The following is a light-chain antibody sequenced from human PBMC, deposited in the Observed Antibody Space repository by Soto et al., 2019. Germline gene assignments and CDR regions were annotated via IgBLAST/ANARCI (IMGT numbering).Light chain of an antibody. CDR1: QSVSSN. Sequence: EIVMTQSPATLSVSPGEGATLSCRASQSVSSNLAWYQQKPGQAPRLLIYVASTRATGIPARFSGRGSGTDFTLNINSLQSEDFATYYCQQYDKWPPTTFGQGTRLEIK. CDR3: QQYDKWPPTT. CDR2: VAS. J-gene: IGKJ5*01. V-gene: IGKV3-15*01.